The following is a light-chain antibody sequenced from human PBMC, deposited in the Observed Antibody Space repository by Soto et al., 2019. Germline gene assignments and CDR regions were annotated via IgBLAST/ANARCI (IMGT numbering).Light chain of an antibody. V-gene: IGKV1-9*01. Sequence: IQLTQSPSSLSASVGDRVIITCRASQGISSYLAWYQRKPGKAPNLLIYAASTLHSGVPSRFSGSGSGTDFTLTISSLQPEDFATYYCQQVKSYPLSFGGGTKVEIK. J-gene: IGKJ4*01. CDR2: AAS. CDR1: QGISSY. CDR3: QQVKSYPLS.